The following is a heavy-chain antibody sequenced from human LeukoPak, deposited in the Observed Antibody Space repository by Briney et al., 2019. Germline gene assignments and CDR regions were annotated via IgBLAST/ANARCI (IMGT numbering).Heavy chain of an antibody. D-gene: IGHD4-17*01. V-gene: IGHV4-39*01. CDR3: ARRGMTTVRGGDY. J-gene: IGHJ4*02. CDR2: MYYNGSI. CDR1: GGSFSSISYY. Sequence: PSETLSLTCTVSGGSFSSISYYWGWIRQPPGKGLEWIGRMYYNGSIHNNPSLKSRVAISVDTSKNHFSLKLRSVTAADTAVYYCARRGMTTVRGGDYWGQGTLVTVSS.